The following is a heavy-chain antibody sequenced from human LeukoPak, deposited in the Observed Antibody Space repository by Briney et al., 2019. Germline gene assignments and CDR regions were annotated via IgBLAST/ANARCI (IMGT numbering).Heavy chain of an antibody. CDR1: SGSINSSSYY. D-gene: IGHD2-21*02. J-gene: IGHJ4*02. Sequence: SETLSLTCSVSSGSINSSSYYWGWIRQPPGKGLEWIGSVYYRGSTYYNPSLKSRVTISVDRSKNQFSLKLSSVTAADTAVYYCARLSRDCGGDCYLLFDYWGQGTLVTVSS. CDR2: VYYRGST. V-gene: IGHV4-39*07. CDR3: ARLSRDCGGDCYLLFDY.